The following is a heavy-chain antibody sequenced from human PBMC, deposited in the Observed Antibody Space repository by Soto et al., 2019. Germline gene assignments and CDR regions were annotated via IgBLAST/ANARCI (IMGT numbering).Heavy chain of an antibody. J-gene: IGHJ4*02. D-gene: IGHD3-10*01. V-gene: IGHV3-23*01. CDR2: ITESDGST. CDR3: AKPADYYASGTVVLYYFDF. CDR1: GFTFSNYA. Sequence: GGSLRLSCAASGFTFSNYAMNWVRQAPGKGLEWVSGITESDGSTYYEDSVKGRFTISRDNSKNTLYLHMNNLRAADTAVYYCAKPADYYASGTVVLYYFDFWGPGTLVTVSS.